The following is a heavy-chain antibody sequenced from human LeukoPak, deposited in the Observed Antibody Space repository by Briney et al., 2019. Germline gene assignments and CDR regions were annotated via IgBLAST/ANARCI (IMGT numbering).Heavy chain of an antibody. V-gene: IGHV3-23*01. CDR1: GFTFSSYA. CDR2: ISGSGDST. CDR3: ARVYGGNRGYFDY. J-gene: IGHJ4*02. Sequence: GGSLRLSCAASGFTFSSYAMSWVRQAPGKGLEWVSGISGSGDSTYYADSVKGRFTISRDNSKNTLYLQMNSLRAEDTAVYYCARVYGGNRGYFDYWGQGTLVTVSS. D-gene: IGHD4-23*01.